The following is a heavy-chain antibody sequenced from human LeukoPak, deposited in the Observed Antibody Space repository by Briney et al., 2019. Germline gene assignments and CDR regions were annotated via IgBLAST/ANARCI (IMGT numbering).Heavy chain of an antibody. J-gene: IGHJ6*02. D-gene: IGHD3-16*01. V-gene: IGHV3-7*03. CDR1: GGSISSYY. Sequence: ETLSLTCTVSGGSISSYYWSWIRQPPGKGLEWVASINHNGNVNYYVDSVKGRFTISRDNAKNSLYLQMSNLRAEDTAVYFCARGGGLDVWGQGATVTVSS. CDR3: ARGGGLDV. CDR2: INHNGNVN.